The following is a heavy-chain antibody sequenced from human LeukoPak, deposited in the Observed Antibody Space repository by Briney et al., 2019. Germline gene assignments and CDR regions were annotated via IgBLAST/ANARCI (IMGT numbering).Heavy chain of an antibody. V-gene: IGHV3-7*01. Sequence: QPGVSLRLSCVASGFTFSESWMTWVRQVPGLGLEWVAHINHEGGGIQYVDSVKGRFTISRDNAKGSVYLQMNSLRAEDTAIYHCATYINWVAGDVWGQGTTVIVSS. D-gene: IGHD1-1*01. CDR3: ATYINWVAGDV. CDR1: GFTFSESW. J-gene: IGHJ6*02. CDR2: INHEGGGI.